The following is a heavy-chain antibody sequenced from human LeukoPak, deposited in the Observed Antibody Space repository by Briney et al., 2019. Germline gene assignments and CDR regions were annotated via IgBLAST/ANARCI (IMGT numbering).Heavy chain of an antibody. CDR3: ARDWGGDFWSGYPYYFDY. CDR2: IIPIFGTA. J-gene: IGHJ4*02. CDR1: GGTFSSYA. D-gene: IGHD3-3*01. V-gene: IGHV1-69*13. Sequence: SVKVSCKASGGTFSSYAISWVRQAPGQGLEWMGGIIPIFGTANYAQKFQGSVTITADESTSTAYMELSSLRSEDTAVYYCARDWGGDFWSGYPYYFDYWGQGTLVTVSS.